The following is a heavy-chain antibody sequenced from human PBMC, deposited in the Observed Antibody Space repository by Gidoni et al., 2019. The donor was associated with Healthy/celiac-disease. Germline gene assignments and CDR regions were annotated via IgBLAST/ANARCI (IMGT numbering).Heavy chain of an antibody. CDR3: AREESLRVRYCSGGSCYLVGWFDP. D-gene: IGHD2-15*01. J-gene: IGHJ5*02. V-gene: IGHV4-61*02. CDR2: IYTSGST. CDR1: GGSISSGSYY. Sequence: QVQLQESGPGLVKPSQTLSLTCTVSGGSISSGSYYWSWIRQPAGKGLEWIGRIYTSGSTNYNPSLKSRVTISVDTSKNQFSLKLSSVTAADTAVYYCAREESLRVRYCSGGSCYLVGWFDPWGQGTLVTVSS.